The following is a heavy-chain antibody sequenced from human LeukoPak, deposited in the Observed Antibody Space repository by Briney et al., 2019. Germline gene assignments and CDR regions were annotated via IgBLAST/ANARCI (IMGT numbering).Heavy chain of an antibody. CDR1: GYTFTSYA. D-gene: IGHD3-22*01. CDR3: ARGGVYYDSSGYYAPDY. V-gene: IGHV1-3*01. Sequence: ASVKVSCKASGYTFTSYAMHWVRQAPGQRLEWMGWINAGNGNTKYSQKFQGRVTITRDTSASTAYMELSSLRSEDTAVYYCARGGVYYDSSGYYAPDYWGQGTLVTVSS. J-gene: IGHJ4*02. CDR2: INAGNGNT.